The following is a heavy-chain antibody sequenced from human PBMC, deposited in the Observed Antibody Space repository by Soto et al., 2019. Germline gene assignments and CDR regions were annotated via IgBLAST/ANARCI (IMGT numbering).Heavy chain of an antibody. CDR3: ARAIFGVVTDYYYGMDV. CDR2: IIPIFGTA. CDR1: GGTFSSYA. Sequence: SVKVSCKASGGTFSSYAISWVRQAPGQGLEWMGGIIPIFGTANYAQKFQGRVTITADESTSTAYMELSSLRSEDTAVYYCARAIFGVVTDYYYGMDVWGQGTTVTVSS. J-gene: IGHJ6*02. D-gene: IGHD3-3*01. V-gene: IGHV1-69*13.